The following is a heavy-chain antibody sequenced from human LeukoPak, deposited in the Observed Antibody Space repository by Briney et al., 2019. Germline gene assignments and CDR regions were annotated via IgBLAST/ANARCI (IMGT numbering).Heavy chain of an antibody. J-gene: IGHJ3*02. CDR1: GFTFSSYA. CDR3: ARDDAMPGALRGAFDI. Sequence: GGSLRLSCAASGFTFSSYAMSWVRQAPGKGLEWVAVISYDGSNKYYPDSVKGRFTISRDNSKNTLYLQMNSLRAEDTAVYYCARDDAMPGALRGAFDIWGQGTMVTVSS. CDR2: ISYDGSNK. D-gene: IGHD5-12*01. V-gene: IGHV3-30-3*01.